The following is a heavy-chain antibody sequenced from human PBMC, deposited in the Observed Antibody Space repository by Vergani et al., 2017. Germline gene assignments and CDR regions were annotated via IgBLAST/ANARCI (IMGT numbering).Heavy chain of an antibody. CDR1: GFTLSDHV. D-gene: IGHD3-22*01. V-gene: IGHV3-72*01. CDR2: SRNKARSYTT. J-gene: IGHJ4*02. Sequence: EVQLVESGGGLVQPGGSLRLSCAASGFTLSDHVMDWVRQGPGKGLEWVGRSRNKARSYTTEYSASVKGRFTISRDDSRNSLYLQMNSLKTEDTAVYYCTXGWYYDSIAYWAYWGQGTLVTVSS. CDR3: TXGWYYDSIAYWAY.